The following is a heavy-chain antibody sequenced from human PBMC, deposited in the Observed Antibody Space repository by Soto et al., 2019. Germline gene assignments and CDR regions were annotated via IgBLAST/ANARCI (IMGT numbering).Heavy chain of an antibody. CDR1: GFTFSSYS. V-gene: IGHV3-48*01. D-gene: IGHD3-3*01. Sequence: EVQLVESGGGLVQPGGSLRLSCAASGFTFSSYSMNWVRQAPGKGLEWVSYISSSGSTIYYADSVKGRFTISRDNAKNSLYLQMNSLRAEDTAVYYCASLPFSYYGFWSGSHTWGQGILVTVSS. J-gene: IGHJ5*02. CDR3: ASLPFSYYGFWSGSHT. CDR2: ISSSGSTI.